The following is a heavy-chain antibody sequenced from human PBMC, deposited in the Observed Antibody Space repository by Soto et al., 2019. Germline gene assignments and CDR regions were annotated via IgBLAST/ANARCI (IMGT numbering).Heavy chain of an antibody. Sequence: LXLXCAVSVFPFNNXSMSWVDLAPGKGLEWVASINRDVSERYYVESVKGRFTISRDNVKKSLSLQMNSLRAEDTAVYYCARENSYGPGRIYRMDAWGQGTTVTSP. CDR1: VFPFNNXS. V-gene: IGHV3-7*03. CDR3: ARENSYGPGRIYRMDA. CDR2: INRDVSER. D-gene: IGHD5-18*01. J-gene: IGHJ6*02.